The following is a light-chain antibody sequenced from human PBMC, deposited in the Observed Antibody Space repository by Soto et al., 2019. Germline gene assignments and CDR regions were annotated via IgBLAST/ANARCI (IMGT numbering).Light chain of an antibody. CDR3: QQYNNWPLLT. J-gene: IGKJ4*01. CDR2: GAF. Sequence: EVVMTQSPATLSVSPGERATLSCRASQSVSTSLAWYQHKPGQAPRPLIFGAFARATGIPARFSGGGSGTEFTLTISSLQSEDFAVYYCQQYNNWPLLTFGGGTKVEIK. V-gene: IGKV3D-15*01. CDR1: QSVSTS.